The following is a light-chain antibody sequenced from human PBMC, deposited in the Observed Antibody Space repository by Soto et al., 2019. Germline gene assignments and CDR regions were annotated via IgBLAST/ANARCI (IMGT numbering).Light chain of an antibody. J-gene: IGKJ5*01. CDR3: EQRSNWRHSST. CDR1: QSVISN. Sequence: IVMPQSQATLCVSPGEIATPSWRASQSVISNLAWYQQKPGRSPRLLIYXAYSRATGIPARFSGSGSGTEFTLTTSSLEPEDFAADYCEQRSNWRHSSTFGQGTRLEIK. CDR2: XAY. V-gene: IGKV3-15*01.